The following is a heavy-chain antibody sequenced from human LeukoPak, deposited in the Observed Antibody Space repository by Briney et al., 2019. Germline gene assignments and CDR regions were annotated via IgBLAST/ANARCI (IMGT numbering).Heavy chain of an antibody. D-gene: IGHD2-2*01. V-gene: IGHV4-59*08. CDR1: GGSISTYY. Sequence: SETLSLTCTVSGGSISTYYWSWIRQPPGKGLEWIGYISNSGNSNDNPSLKSRLTISIDTSKNQFSLRLNSVTAADTAVYYCARRVAVPGSYYFDYWSQGTLVTVSS. CDR2: ISNSGNS. J-gene: IGHJ4*02. CDR3: ARRVAVPGSYYFDY.